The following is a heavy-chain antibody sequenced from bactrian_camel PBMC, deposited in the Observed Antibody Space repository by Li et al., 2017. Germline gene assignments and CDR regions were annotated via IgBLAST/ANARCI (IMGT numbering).Heavy chain of an antibody. Sequence: HVQLVESGGGSVQAGGSLRLSCVATGNTIGWQFDCMAWFRQAPGKAREGVAAIVSGGGQRNANSDQGRVTISRDNAKNTLYLQLNSLKTEDTAMYYCTRGPCYSGSWCYDTAPAGGMDYWGQRNPGHRL. J-gene: IGHJ7*01. CDR1: GNTIGWQFDC. CDR2: IVSGGGQR. V-gene: IGHV3S1*01. D-gene: IGHD3*01.